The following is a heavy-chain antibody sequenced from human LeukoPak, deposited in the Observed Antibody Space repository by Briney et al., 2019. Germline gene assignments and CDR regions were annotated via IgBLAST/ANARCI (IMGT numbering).Heavy chain of an antibody. CDR2: MSPNSGNT. J-gene: IGHJ4*02. V-gene: IGHV1-8*03. D-gene: IGHD1-26*01. Sequence: ASVKVSCKASGYTFTNYDINWVRQATGQGLECMGWMSPNSGNTGYAQKFQGRVTITWDTSISTAYMELSSLTSEDTAVYYCARDPVGSYYPDYWGQGTLVTVSS. CDR3: ARDPVGSYYPDY. CDR1: GYTFTNYD.